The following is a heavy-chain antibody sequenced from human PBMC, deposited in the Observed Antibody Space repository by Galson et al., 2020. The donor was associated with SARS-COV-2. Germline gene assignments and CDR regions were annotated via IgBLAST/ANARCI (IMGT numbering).Heavy chain of an antibody. Sequence: SGPTLVQPTETLTLTCTVSGFSLSNARMGVSWIRQPPGKALEWLAHIFSNDEKSYNTPLKSRLTISKDNSKSQEVLTMTNIDPVDTATYYCARTIGGWYVMGYYYYMDVWGKGTPVTVSS. CDR3: ARTIGGWYVMGYYYYMDV. CDR1: GFSLSNARMG. D-gene: IGHD6-19*01. V-gene: IGHV2-26*01. J-gene: IGHJ6*03. CDR2: IFSNDEK.